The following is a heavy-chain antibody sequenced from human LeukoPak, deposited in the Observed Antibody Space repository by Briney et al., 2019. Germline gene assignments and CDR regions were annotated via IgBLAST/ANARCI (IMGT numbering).Heavy chain of an antibody. CDR3: AKGSSGYFVDL. CDR2: ISNDGGGT. CDR1: GFIFNNYG. D-gene: IGHD3-22*01. J-gene: IGHJ5*02. V-gene: IGHV3-23*01. Sequence: PGGSLRLSCAAFGFIFNNYGLIWVRQAPGKGLEWVSAISNDGGGTNYADFVKGRSTISRDNSKNTLFLQMNSLRAEDTALYYCAKGSSGYFVDLWGQGTLVTVSS.